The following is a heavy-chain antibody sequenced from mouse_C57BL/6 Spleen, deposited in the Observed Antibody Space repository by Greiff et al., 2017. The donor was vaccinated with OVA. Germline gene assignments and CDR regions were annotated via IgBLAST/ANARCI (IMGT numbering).Heavy chain of an antibody. CDR1: GFNIKDDY. CDR2: IDPENGDT. Sequence: VQLQQSGAELVRPGASVKVSCTASGFNIKDDYMHWVKQRPEQGLEWIGWIDPENGDTEYASKFQGKATITADTSSNTAYLQLSSLTSEDTAVYYCTTAYDYDGAYWGQVTLVTVSA. V-gene: IGHV14-4*01. J-gene: IGHJ3*01. CDR3: TTAYDYDGAY. D-gene: IGHD2-4*01.